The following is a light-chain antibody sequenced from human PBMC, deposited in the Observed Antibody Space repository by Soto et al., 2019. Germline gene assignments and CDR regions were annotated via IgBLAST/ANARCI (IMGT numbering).Light chain of an antibody. CDR1: NIGSKS. V-gene: IGLV3-21*04. CDR2: YDS. Sequence: SSELTQPPSVSVAPGKTARITCGGNNIGSKSVHWYQQKPGQAPVLVIYYDSDRPSGIPERFSGSNSGNTATLTISRVEAGDEADYYCQVWDSSSDHPHWVFGGGTKLTVL. CDR3: QVWDSSSDHPHWV. J-gene: IGLJ3*02.